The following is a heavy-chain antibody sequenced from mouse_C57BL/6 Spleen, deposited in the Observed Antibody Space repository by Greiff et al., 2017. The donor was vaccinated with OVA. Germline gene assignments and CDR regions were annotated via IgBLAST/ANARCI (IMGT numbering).Heavy chain of an antibody. V-gene: IGHV1-52*01. CDR2: IDPSDSET. CDR1: GYTFTSYW. J-gene: IGHJ1*03. D-gene: IGHD2-4*01. CDR3: ARGGDYGYWYFDV. Sequence: QVQLQQPGAELVRPGSSVKLSCKASGYTFTSYWMHWVKQRPIQGLEWIGNIDPSDSETHYNQKFKDKATLTVDKSSSTAYMQLSSLTSEDSAVYYWARGGDYGYWYFDVWGTGTTVTVA.